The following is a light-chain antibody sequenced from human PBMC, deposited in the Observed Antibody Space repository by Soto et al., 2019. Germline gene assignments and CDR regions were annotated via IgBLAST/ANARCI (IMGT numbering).Light chain of an antibody. CDR1: QSISSW. V-gene: IGKV1-5*01. J-gene: IGKJ1*01. CDR3: QHYNSYPWT. CDR2: DAS. Sequence: DIQMTQSPSTLSASVGDRVTITCRASQSISSWLAWYQQKPGKAPKPLIYDASSLESGVPSRFSGSGSGTEFTLTISSLQPDDFATYYCQHYNSYPWTFGQGTKVEI.